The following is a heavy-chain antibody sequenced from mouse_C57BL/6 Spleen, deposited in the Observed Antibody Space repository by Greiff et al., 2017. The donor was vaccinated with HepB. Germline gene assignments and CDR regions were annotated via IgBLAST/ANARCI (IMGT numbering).Heavy chain of an antibody. CDR3: AREDYDAMDY. CDR1: GFTFSDYG. CDR2: ISSGSSTI. V-gene: IGHV5-17*01. J-gene: IGHJ4*01. Sequence: EVNVVESGGGLVKPGGSLKLSCAASGFTFSDYGMHWVRQAPEKGLEWVAYISSGSSTIYYADTVKGRFTISRDNAKNTLFLQMTSLRSEDTAMYYCAREDYDAMDYWGQGTSVTVSS.